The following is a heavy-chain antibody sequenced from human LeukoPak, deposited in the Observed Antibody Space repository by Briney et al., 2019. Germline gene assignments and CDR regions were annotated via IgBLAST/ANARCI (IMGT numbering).Heavy chain of an antibody. D-gene: IGHD6-19*01. Sequence: GGSLRLSCAASGFTFSSYWMSWVRQAPGKGLEWVANIKQDGSEKYYVDPVKGRFTISRDNAKNSLYLQMNSLRAEDTAVYYCARELAVAGTVYYYYYGMDVWGQGTTVTVSS. CDR1: GFTFSSYW. CDR2: IKQDGSEK. V-gene: IGHV3-7*01. J-gene: IGHJ6*02. CDR3: ARELAVAGTVYYYYYGMDV.